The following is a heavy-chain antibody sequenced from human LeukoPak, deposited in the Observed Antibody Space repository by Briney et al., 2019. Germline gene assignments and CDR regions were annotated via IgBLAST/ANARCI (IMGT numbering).Heavy chain of an antibody. CDR2: INLNSGDT. D-gene: IGHD6-13*01. CDR3: ARDSIEAPGLVFDF. CDR1: GYTFTDYY. V-gene: IGHV1-2*02. Sequence: WASVKVSCKASGYTFTDYYVHRMRQAPGQGLEWMGWINLNSGDTRYAQRFQGRLTVTRDTSISTAYMDSNGLRSDDTAVYYCARDSIEAPGLVFDFWGQGTMVTISS. J-gene: IGHJ3*01.